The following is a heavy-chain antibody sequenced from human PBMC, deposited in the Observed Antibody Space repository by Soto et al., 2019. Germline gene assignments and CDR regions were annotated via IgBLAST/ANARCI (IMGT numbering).Heavy chain of an antibody. V-gene: IGHV3-53*01. Sequence: EVQLVESGGGLIQPGGSLRLSCAASGFTVSSNYMSWVRQAPGKGLEWVSVIYSGGSTYYADSVKGRFTISRDNSKNTLYLQMNSLRAEDTAVCYCARDNLYYDSSGYQRYYYYGMDVWGQGTTVTVSS. CDR2: IYSGGST. CDR1: GFTVSSNY. D-gene: IGHD3-22*01. CDR3: ARDNLYYDSSGYQRYYYYGMDV. J-gene: IGHJ6*02.